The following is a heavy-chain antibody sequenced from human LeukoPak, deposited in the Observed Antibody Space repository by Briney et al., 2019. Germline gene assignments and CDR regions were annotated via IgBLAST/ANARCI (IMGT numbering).Heavy chain of an antibody. Sequence: SETLSLTCTVSGGSLSSGGYYWRWLREHPGTGLEWIGYIYYSESTYYNPSLKSRVTISVDTSKNQFSLKLSSVTAADTAVYYCARENVILAYGMDVWGQGTTVTVSS. CDR3: ARENVILAYGMDV. CDR1: GGSLSSGGYY. CDR2: IYYSEST. V-gene: IGHV4-31*03. D-gene: IGHD3/OR15-3a*01. J-gene: IGHJ6*02.